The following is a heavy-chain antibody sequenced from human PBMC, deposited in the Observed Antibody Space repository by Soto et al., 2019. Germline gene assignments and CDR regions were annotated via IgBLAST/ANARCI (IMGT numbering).Heavy chain of an antibody. D-gene: IGHD3-22*01. J-gene: IGHJ4*02. CDR2: ISDSGST. CDR3: ARRDRSGFSYFDY. V-gene: IGHV4-31*03. Sequence: PSETLSLTCTVSGGSISDGYYWSWIRQHPGKGLEWIGSISDSGSTSYNPSLKSRLTISVDTSKNQFSLNLRSVTAADTAVYYCARRDRSGFSYFDYWGQGTLVTVSS. CDR1: GGSISDGYY.